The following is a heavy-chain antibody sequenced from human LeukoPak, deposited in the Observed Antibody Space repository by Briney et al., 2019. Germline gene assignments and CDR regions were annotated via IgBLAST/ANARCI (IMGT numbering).Heavy chain of an antibody. D-gene: IGHD4-23*01. Sequence: PSETLSLTCTVSGGSMSPYHWSWIRQPPGKGLDWIGSIYYSGSNNYNPSLKSRITISGHTPKNHFSLKVSSVHAAATPVFFCARHYGGSCDWFFDLCGCGNLVIVSS. V-gene: IGHV4-59*08. CDR3: ARHYGGSCDWFFDL. CDR1: GGSMSPYH. CDR2: IYYSGSN. J-gene: IGHJ2*01.